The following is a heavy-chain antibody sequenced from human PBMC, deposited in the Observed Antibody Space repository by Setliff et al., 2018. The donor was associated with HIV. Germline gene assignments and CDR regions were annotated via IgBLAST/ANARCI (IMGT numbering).Heavy chain of an antibody. V-gene: IGHV5-51*07. CDR2: IYPGDSDT. CDR3: ARRRLAYDSWSYRGNWFFDL. D-gene: IGHD3-10*01. J-gene: IGHJ2*01. Sequence: PGESLKISCKGSGYSFATYWIAWVHQMPGRGLELMGIIYPGDSDTRYSPSFQGQVTISADKSISTAYLQWSSLKASDTAMYYCARRRLAYDSWSYRGNWFFDLWGRGTLVTVSS. CDR1: GYSFATYW.